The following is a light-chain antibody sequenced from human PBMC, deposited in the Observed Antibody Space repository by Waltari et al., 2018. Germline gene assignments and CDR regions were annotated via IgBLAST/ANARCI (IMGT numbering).Light chain of an antibody. CDR2: KAS. Sequence: DIQMTQSPSTLSASVEDRVTITCRASQSLSNWLAWYQQKPGKARKVLIYKASTLESGVPSRFSGSGSGTEFTLTISSLQPDDFATYYCQQYRNLWTFGQGTKVEIK. CDR3: QQYRNLWT. J-gene: IGKJ1*01. V-gene: IGKV1-5*03. CDR1: QSLSNW.